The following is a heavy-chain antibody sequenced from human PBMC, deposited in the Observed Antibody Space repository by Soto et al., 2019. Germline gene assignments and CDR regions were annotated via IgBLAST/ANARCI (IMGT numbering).Heavy chain of an antibody. D-gene: IGHD5-12*01. CDR2: IIPIFGTA. Sequence: QVQLVQSGAEVKKPGSSVKVSCKASGGTFSSYAISWVRQAPGQGLEWMGGIIPIFGTANYAQKFQGRVTITADESTSTAYMELSSLRSEDTAVYYCARDMEMATIGDYYYGMDVWGLGTTVTVSS. CDR1: GGTFSSYA. V-gene: IGHV1-69*12. J-gene: IGHJ6*02. CDR3: ARDMEMATIGDYYYGMDV.